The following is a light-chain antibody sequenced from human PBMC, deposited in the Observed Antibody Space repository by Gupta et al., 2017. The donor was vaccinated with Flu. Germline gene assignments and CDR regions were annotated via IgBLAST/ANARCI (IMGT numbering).Light chain of an antibody. Sequence: QSAPTQPRSVSGSPGPSVTISRTGTSNDVGCCNHVSWYGQRPGNPPKLILYDVTERPSGVPDRFSGSKSGTTASLTISGLQADDEADYYCSSHASRVTWVFGTGTKLTVL. CDR2: DVT. CDR3: SSHASRVTWV. CDR1: SNDVGCCNH. J-gene: IGLJ1*01. V-gene: IGLV2-11*01.